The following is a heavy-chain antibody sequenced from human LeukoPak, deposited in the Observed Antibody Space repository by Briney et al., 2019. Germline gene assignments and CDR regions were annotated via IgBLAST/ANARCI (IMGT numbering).Heavy chain of an antibody. V-gene: IGHV4-4*07. J-gene: IGHJ4*02. CDR3: ASDYGDSDH. D-gene: IGHD4-17*01. CDR2: IYTSGST. Sequence: PSETLSLTCTVSGGFISCYYWSWIRQPAGKGLEWIGRIYTSGSTNYNPSLKSRITMSVDTPKSQFSLKLSSVTAADTGVYCCASDYGDSDHWGQGTLVTVSS. CDR1: GGFISCYY.